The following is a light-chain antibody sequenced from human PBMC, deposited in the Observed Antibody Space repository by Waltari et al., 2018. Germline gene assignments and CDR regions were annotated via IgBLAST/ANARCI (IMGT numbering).Light chain of an antibody. CDR1: QSVSRA. V-gene: IGKV3-20*01. J-gene: IGKJ1*01. CDR3: QHYVRLPAT. CDR2: AAS. Sequence: EIVLTPSPGTLSLSPVHRVTLSCRASQSVSRALAWYQQKAGQAPRLLIYAASTRAPGIPDRFSGSGSGTDFSLTISRLEPEDFAVYYCQHYVRLPATFGQGTKVEIK.